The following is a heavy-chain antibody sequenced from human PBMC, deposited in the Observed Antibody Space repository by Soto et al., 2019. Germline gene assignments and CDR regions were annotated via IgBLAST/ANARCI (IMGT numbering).Heavy chain of an antibody. D-gene: IGHD6-6*01. CDR3: ASDPSSASGDAFYL. V-gene: IGHV3-33*01. Sequence: QVQLVESGGGVVQPGRSLRLSCAASGFTFSSYGMHWVRQAPGKGLEWVAVIWNDGSNKYYADSVKGRFTISSDNSKNTLSLQMNSLRAGAAAEPYCASDPSSASGDAFYLWGQGTMVTVS. CDR1: GFTFSSYG. J-gene: IGHJ3*01. CDR2: IWNDGSNK.